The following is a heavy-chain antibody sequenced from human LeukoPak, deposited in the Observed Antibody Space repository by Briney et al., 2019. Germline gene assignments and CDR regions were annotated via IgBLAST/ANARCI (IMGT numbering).Heavy chain of an antibody. Sequence: ASVKVSCKASGYTFTSYGISWVRQAPGQGLEWMGWISAYNGNTNYAQKLQGRVTMTTDTSTSTAYTELRSLRSDDTAVYYCARDRYYDSSCDYWGQGTLVTVSS. CDR3: ARDRYYDSSCDY. D-gene: IGHD3-22*01. V-gene: IGHV1-18*01. CDR2: ISAYNGNT. CDR1: GYTFTSYG. J-gene: IGHJ4*02.